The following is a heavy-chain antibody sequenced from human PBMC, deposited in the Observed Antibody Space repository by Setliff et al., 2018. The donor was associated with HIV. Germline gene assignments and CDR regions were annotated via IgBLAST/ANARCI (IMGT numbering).Heavy chain of an antibody. CDR2: ISYDGSDK. D-gene: IGHD2-15*01. V-gene: IGHV3-30*04. Sequence: RLSCAASGFTFNTYAMHWIRQAPGKGLEWVAVISYDGSDKYYVDSVKGRFTISRDNSKNTVILQMNSLRPEDTAVYYCARFGWGNEGYCSGGSCYSGAFDFWGHGTVVTVSS. CDR1: GFTFNTYA. J-gene: IGHJ3*01. CDR3: ARFGWGNEGYCSGGSCYSGAFDF.